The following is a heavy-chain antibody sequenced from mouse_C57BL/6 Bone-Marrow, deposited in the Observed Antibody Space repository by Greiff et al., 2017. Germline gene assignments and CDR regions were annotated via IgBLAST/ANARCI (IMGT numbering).Heavy chain of an antibody. V-gene: IGHV1-72*01. D-gene: IGHD2-2*01. J-gene: IGHJ1*03. CDR3: ARSRWLRGDGYFDV. CDR1: GYTFTSYW. CDR2: IDPKSGGT. Sequence: QVQLQQPGAELVKPGASVKLSCKASGYTFTSYWMHWVKQRPGRGLEWIGRIDPKSGGTKYNEKFKSKATLTVDKPSSTAYMQLSSLTSEDSAVYCCARSRWLRGDGYFDVWGTGTTVTVSS.